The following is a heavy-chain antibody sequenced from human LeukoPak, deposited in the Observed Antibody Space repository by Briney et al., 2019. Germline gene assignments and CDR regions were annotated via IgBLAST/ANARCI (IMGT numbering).Heavy chain of an antibody. Sequence: SETLSLICTVSGGSISSSSYYWGWIRQPPGKGLEWIGSIYYSGSTYYNPSLKSRVTISVDTSKNQFSLKLSSVTAADTAVYYCARRLVITTQRGPKGILNDYWGQGTLVTVSS. V-gene: IGHV4-39*07. CDR1: GGSISSSSYY. CDR3: ARRLVITTQRGPKGILNDY. CDR2: IYYSGST. D-gene: IGHD3-22*01. J-gene: IGHJ4*02.